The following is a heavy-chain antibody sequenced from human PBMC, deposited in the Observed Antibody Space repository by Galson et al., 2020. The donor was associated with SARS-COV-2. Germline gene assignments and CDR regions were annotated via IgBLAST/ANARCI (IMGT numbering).Heavy chain of an antibody. D-gene: IGHD3-22*01. Sequence: GESLKISCVGSEFIFSNYWMTWVRQAPGKGLEWVANIKEDGTESHYVDSVKGRFTISRDNPKNSLYLQMDSLRADDTAVYFCARDDRQERTPFNWFAPWGQGTLVTVSS. CDR2: IKEDGTES. J-gene: IGHJ5*02. V-gene: IGHV3-7*01. CDR3: ARDDRQERTPFNWFAP. CDR1: EFIFSNYW.